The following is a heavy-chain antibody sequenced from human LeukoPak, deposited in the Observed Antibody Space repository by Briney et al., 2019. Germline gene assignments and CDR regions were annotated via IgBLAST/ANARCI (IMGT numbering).Heavy chain of an antibody. V-gene: IGHV1-46*01. CDR2: IKPSGGST. CDR1: GYTFTSYY. Sequence: ASVKLSCKASGYTFTSYYTHWVRQAPGQGLEWMGIIKPSGGSTLYAQKFQGRVTVTSDMSTSTVYVELSSLRSEDTAVYYCAREVPENFNFDYWGQGTLVTVSS. D-gene: IGHD2/OR15-2a*01. J-gene: IGHJ4*02. CDR3: AREVPENFNFDY.